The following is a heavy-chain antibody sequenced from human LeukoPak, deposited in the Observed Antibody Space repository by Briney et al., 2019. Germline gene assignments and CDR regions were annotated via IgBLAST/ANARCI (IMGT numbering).Heavy chain of an antibody. CDR3: ARYGSGSYVY. CDR2: IDAGNGNT. Sequence: ASVKASCKPSGYSFTTYAIHWLRQAPGQRLGLEWMGWIDAGNGNTKYSQHFQGRDTITRDTSASTAYMGLSGLRSEDTAVYYCARYGSGSYVYWRQGCLVTVYS. V-gene: IGHV1-3*01. D-gene: IGHD3-10*01. CDR1: GYSFTTYA. J-gene: IGHJ4*02.